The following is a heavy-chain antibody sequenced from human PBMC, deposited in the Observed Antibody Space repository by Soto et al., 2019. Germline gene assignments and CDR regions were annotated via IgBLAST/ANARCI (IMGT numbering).Heavy chain of an antibody. Sequence: SETLSLTCSVSGDSMKTYYWSWIRQPPGKGLEWIGNIYYNGSPNYNPSLKSRVTISIDTSKSQFSLKLSSVTAADTAMYYCARGGSGWYYWFDPWGQGTLATVS. J-gene: IGHJ5*02. CDR1: GDSMKTYY. D-gene: IGHD6-19*01. V-gene: IGHV4-59*01. CDR2: IYYNGSP. CDR3: ARGGSGWYYWFDP.